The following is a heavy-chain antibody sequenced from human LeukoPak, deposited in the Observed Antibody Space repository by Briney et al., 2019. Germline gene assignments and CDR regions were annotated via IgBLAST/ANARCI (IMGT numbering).Heavy chain of an antibody. V-gene: IGHV5-51*01. CDR1: GYRFTSYW. CDR3: ARSLTAAAGDY. D-gene: IGHD6-25*01. Sequence: GEPLKISCKGSGYRFTSYWIGWVRQIPGKGLEWMAIIYPADSDIRYSPSFQGQVTISADKSISTAYLQWSSLKASDTAMYYCARSLTAAAGDYWRQGTLVTVSS. CDR2: IYPADSDI. J-gene: IGHJ4*02.